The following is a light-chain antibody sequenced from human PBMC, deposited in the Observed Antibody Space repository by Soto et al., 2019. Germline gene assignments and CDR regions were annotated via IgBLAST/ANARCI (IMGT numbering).Light chain of an antibody. CDR2: DVS. CDR3: SSYTTSNTRQIV. Sequence: QSVLTQPASVSGSPGQSITISCTGTSSEVGGYNYVSWYQHHPGKAPKLIIYDVSNRPSGVSNRFSGSKSGNTASLTISGLQPEDEADYYCSSYTTSNTRQIVLGTGTKVTVL. CDR1: SSEVGGYNY. J-gene: IGLJ1*01. V-gene: IGLV2-14*03.